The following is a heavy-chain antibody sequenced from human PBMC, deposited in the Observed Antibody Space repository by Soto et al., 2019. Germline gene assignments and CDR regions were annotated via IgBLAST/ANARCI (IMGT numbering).Heavy chain of an antibody. CDR3: ARVTLKAGNWFDP. Sequence: QVQLVQSGAEVKKPGASVKVSCKASGYTFTDYFIHWVRQAPGQGFEWMGWINPNSRGTNYAQKFQGRVTMTRDTSNNTAYMELRGLRSDDTAVYYCARVTLKAGNWFDPWGQETLVTVSS. V-gene: IGHV1-2*02. J-gene: IGHJ5*02. CDR2: INPNSRGT. CDR1: GYTFTDYF.